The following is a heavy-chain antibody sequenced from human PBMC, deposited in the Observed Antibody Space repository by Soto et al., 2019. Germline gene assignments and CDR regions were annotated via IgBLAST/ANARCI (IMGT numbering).Heavy chain of an antibody. Sequence: SLTCTVSGGSISSYYWSWIRQPPGKGLEWIGYIYYSGSTNYNPSLKSRVTISVDTSKNQFSLKLSSVTAADTAVYYCARAMYYDFWSGPDAFDIWGQGTMVTVSS. CDR3: ARAMYYDFWSGPDAFDI. CDR1: GGSISSYY. CDR2: IYYSGST. J-gene: IGHJ3*02. V-gene: IGHV4-59*01. D-gene: IGHD3-3*01.